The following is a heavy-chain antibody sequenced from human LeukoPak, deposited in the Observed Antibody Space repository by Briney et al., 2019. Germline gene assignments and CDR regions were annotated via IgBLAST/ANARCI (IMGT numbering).Heavy chain of an antibody. V-gene: IGHV4-59*01. D-gene: IGHD3-22*01. CDR3: ARSHSSGYNWFDP. CDR2: IYYSGST. J-gene: IGHJ5*02. CDR1: GGSISSYY. Sequence: SETLSLTCTVSGGSISSYYWSWMRQPPGKGLEWIGYIYYSGSTNYNPSLKSRVTISVDTSKNQLSLKLSSVTAADTAVYYCARSHSSGYNWFDPWGQGTLVTVSS.